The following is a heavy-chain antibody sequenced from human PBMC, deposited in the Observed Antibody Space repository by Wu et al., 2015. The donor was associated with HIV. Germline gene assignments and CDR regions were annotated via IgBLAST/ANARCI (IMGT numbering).Heavy chain of an antibody. CDR2: IIPIFGTA. CDR1: GGTFSSYA. V-gene: IGHV1-69*12. CDR3: ARVSGSGSYYYYYYYMDV. D-gene: IGHD3-10*01. J-gene: IGHJ6*03. Sequence: QVQLVQSGAEVKKPGSSVKVSCKASGGTFSSYAISWVRQAPGQGLEWMGGIIPIFGTANYAQKFQGRATITADESTSTAYMELSSLRSEDTAVYYCARVSGSGSYYYYYYYMDVWGKGTTVTVSS.